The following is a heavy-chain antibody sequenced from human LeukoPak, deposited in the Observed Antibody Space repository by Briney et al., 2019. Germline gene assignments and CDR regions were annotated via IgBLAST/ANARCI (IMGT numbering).Heavy chain of an antibody. Sequence: PGGSLRLSCAASGFTFSNYWMHWVRQAPGKGLVWVSRINSDGSRTTYADSVKGRFTISRDNAKNALYLQMNSLRVEDTAVYYCARDRHGDYVSDYWGQGTLVTVSA. V-gene: IGHV3-74*01. CDR3: ARDRHGDYVSDY. CDR1: GFTFSNYW. D-gene: IGHD4-17*01. CDR2: INSDGSRT. J-gene: IGHJ4*02.